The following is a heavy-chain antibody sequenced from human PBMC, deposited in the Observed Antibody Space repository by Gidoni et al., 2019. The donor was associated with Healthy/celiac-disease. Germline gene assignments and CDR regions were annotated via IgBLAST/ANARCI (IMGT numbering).Heavy chain of an antibody. CDR1: GGTFSSYA. CDR2: IIPIFGTT. CDR3: ARDAYSGSSLAEYFQH. J-gene: IGHJ1*01. V-gene: IGHV1-69*01. D-gene: IGHD1-26*01. Sequence: QVQLVQSGAEVKKPGSSVKVSCKASGGTFSSYAISWVRQAPGQGREWMGGIIPIFGTTNYAQKFQGRVTITADESTSTAYMELSSLRSEDTAVYYCARDAYSGSSLAEYFQHWGQGTLVTVSS.